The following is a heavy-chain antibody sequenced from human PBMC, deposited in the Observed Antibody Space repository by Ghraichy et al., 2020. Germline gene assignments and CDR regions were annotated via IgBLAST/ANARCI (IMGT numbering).Heavy chain of an antibody. Sequence: SQTLSLTCTVSGGSISSGDHYWSWIRQPPGKGLEWIGYIYYSGSTYYNPSLKSRVTISVDTSKNQFSLKLSSVTAADTAVYYCARGGYCSSTSCPNHFDYWGQGTLVTVSS. J-gene: IGHJ4*02. CDR3: ARGGYCSSTSCPNHFDY. V-gene: IGHV4-30-4*01. CDR1: GGSISSGDHY. CDR2: IYYSGST. D-gene: IGHD2-2*01.